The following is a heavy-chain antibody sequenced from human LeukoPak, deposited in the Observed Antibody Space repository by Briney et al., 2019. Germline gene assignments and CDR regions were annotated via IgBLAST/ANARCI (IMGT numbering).Heavy chain of an antibody. CDR3: AREQLREYVNIDY. CDR1: GFPFSDYY. Sequence: GGSLTLSFAASGFPFSDYYMGWVRPAPGKGLEWVSSISSGGVDLWYGDSVKGRFTTSRDNARNSLYLRMDSLRADDTAVYYGAREQLREYVNIDYCGQRTLVTVSS. D-gene: IGHD1-1*01. CDR2: ISSGGVDL. J-gene: IGHJ4*02. V-gene: IGHV3-11*01.